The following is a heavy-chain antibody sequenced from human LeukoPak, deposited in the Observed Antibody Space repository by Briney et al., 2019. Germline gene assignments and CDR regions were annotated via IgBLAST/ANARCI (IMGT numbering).Heavy chain of an antibody. CDR3: ARDVHGDYGSGWFDP. CDR2: IMPLFGTA. D-gene: IGHD4-17*01. V-gene: IGHV1-69*05. Sequence: SVEVSCKTFGGTFNNSAISWVRQAPGQGLEWLGGIMPLFGTAGYAQKFQGRVTITKDESTRTVYLELTSLTSDDTAVYYCARDVHGDYGSGWFDPWGQGTLVSVSS. J-gene: IGHJ5*02. CDR1: GGTFNNSA.